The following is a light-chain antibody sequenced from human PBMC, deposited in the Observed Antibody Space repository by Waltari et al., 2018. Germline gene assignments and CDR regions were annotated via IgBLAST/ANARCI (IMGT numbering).Light chain of an antibody. V-gene: IGKV4-1*01. J-gene: IGKJ4*01. CDR2: WAS. CDR3: QQYYNTPLT. CDR1: QTVLYSSNNKNY. Sequence: IVMTQSPDSLAVSLGERATINCKSSQTVLYSSNNKNYLAWYQQKPRQPPKLLIYWASTRGSGVPDRFSGSGSGTDFTLTISSLQAEDVAVYYCQQYYNTPLTFGGGTKVEIK.